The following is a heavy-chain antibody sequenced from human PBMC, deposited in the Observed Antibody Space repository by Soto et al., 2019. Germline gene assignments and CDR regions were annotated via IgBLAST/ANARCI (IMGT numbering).Heavy chain of an antibody. CDR3: ARPGGSGGNFYYMAV. D-gene: IGHD3-10*01. Sequence: EVQLVESGGGVVRPGGSLRLSCAASGFTFDDYGMSWVRQAPGKGLEWVSGINWNGGSTGYADSVKGRFTISRDNAKNSLYLQRNSRRAEDTAWYHGARPGGSGGNFYYMAVWGKGPTFTVSS. CDR1: GFTFDDYG. V-gene: IGHV3-20*01. CDR2: INWNGGST. J-gene: IGHJ6*03.